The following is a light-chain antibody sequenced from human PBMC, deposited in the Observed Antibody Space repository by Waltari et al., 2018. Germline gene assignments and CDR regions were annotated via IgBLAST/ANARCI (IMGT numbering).Light chain of an antibody. CDR3: NSRDISAKHHVL. CDR1: SLRKYY. Sequence: SSELTQEPAVSVALGQTVTITCQGDSLRKYYAGWYQQKPGQAPLLVIYGRYTWPSAIPDRFSASSLGDTASLTITGIQAEDEADYYCNSRDISAKHHVLFGGGTKLTVL. J-gene: IGLJ2*01. V-gene: IGLV3-19*01. CDR2: GRY.